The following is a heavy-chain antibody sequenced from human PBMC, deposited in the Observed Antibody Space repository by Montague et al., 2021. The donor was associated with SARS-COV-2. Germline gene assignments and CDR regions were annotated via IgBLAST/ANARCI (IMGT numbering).Heavy chain of an antibody. V-gene: IGHV4-59*01. CDR3: AGQGGNFYGSGSSGLYYYGMDV. Sequence: SETLSLTCTVSNTSISSYHWSWIRQPPGKGLEWIGYAQNTGTTNYNPSLKSRVTISVDISKKQISLTLKSMNAADTAVYYCAGQGGNFYGSGSSGLYYYGMDVWGQGTTVTVSS. J-gene: IGHJ6*02. CDR2: AQNTGTT. CDR1: NTSISSYH. D-gene: IGHD3-10*01.